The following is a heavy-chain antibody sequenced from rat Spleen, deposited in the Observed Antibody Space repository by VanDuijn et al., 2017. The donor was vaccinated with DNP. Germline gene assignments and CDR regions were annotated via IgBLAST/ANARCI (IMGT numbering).Heavy chain of an antibody. D-gene: IGHD5-1*01. CDR3: ADWER. CDR2: ISFDGSST. CDR1: GFTFSDYT. Sequence: EVQLVASGGGLVQPGRSLKLSCAASGFTFSDYTMAWVRQAPRKGLEWVATISFDGSSTYYRDSVKGRFTISRDNARSSLYLQMDSLRSEDTATYYCADWERWGQGVMVTVSS. V-gene: IGHV5-7*01. J-gene: IGHJ2*01.